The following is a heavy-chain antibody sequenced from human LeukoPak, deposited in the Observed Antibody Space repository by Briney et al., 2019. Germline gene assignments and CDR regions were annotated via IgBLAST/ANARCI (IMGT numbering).Heavy chain of an antibody. J-gene: IGHJ6*03. D-gene: IGHD6-19*01. Sequence: SVKVSCKASGGTFSSYAISWVRQAPGQGLEWMGGIIPIFGTANYAQKFQGRVTITADKSTSTAYMELSSLRSEDTAVYYCARDRGSTYRQKPRLGIAVAGGLYYYYYYMDVWGKGTTVTISS. CDR2: IIPIFGTA. CDR1: GGTFSSYA. V-gene: IGHV1-69*06. CDR3: ARDRGSTYRQKPRLGIAVAGGLYYYYYYMDV.